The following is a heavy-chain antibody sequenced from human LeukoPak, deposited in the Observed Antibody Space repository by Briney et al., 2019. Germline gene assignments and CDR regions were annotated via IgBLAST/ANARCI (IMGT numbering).Heavy chain of an antibody. CDR2: IHYSGST. V-gene: IGHV4-59*01. D-gene: IGHD3-22*01. Sequence: PSVTLSLTCTVSGGSISSYYWSWIRQSPEKGLEWIGYIHYSGSTNYNPFLKSRVTISVDRPKNQFSLKLSPVTAADTAVYYCARVLGSSGFYYFDCWGQGTLVTVSS. J-gene: IGHJ4*02. CDR1: GGSISSYY. CDR3: ARVLGSSGFYYFDC.